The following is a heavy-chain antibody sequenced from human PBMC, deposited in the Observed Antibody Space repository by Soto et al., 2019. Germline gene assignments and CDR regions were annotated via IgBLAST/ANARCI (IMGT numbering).Heavy chain of an antibody. CDR2: IRGSGDTT. V-gene: IGHV3-23*01. Sequence: EVQLLESGGGLVQPGGSLRVSCAASGFTFVSHAMTWVRQAPGMGLAWVSAIRGSGDTTYYTDSVKGRFTISRDNSKNTLYLEMNNLRAEDTAVYYCARVGLGYYDRSGYYYLSPYYYNGLDVWGQGTTVTVSS. CDR1: GFTFVSHA. D-gene: IGHD3-22*01. CDR3: ARVGLGYYDRSGYYYLSPYYYNGLDV. J-gene: IGHJ6*02.